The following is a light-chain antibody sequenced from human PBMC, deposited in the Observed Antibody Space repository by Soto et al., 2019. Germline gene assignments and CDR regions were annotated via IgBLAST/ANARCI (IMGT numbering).Light chain of an antibody. J-gene: IGKJ1*01. CDR1: QGIRID. CDR3: LQHNSFPRT. V-gene: IGKV1-17*02. CDR2: GAS. Sequence: DIQMTQSPSSLSASVGGRVTITCRASQGIRIDLGWFQQRPGKAPKRLIYGASSLQSGVPSRFSGSGSGTEFTLTISNLQPEDFATYYCLQHNSFPRTFGRGTKVEIK.